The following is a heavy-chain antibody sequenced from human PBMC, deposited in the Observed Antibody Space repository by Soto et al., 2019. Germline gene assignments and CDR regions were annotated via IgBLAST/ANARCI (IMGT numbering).Heavy chain of an antibody. CDR3: SKALYGGFTY. J-gene: IGHJ4*02. CDR2: ISGSGDST. Sequence: EVRLLESGGGLVQPGGSLRLSCAASGFTFSVYAMSWVRQAPGKGLEWVSGISGSGDSTHYADSVKGRCTVTRDNYKSMLYLQTNSLRAGDTAIYYCSKALYGGFTYWGQGTVVTVSS. D-gene: IGHD3-10*01. V-gene: IGHV3-23*01. CDR1: GFTFSVYA.